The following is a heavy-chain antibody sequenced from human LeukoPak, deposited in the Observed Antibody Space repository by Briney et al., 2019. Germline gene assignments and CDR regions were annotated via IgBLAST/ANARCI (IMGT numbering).Heavy chain of an antibody. J-gene: IGHJ6*03. CDR1: GGSISSSSYY. D-gene: IGHD3-3*01. CDR2: IYYSGST. V-gene: IGHV4-39*01. Sequence: PSETLSLTCTVSGGSISSSSYYWGWIRQPPGKGLEWIGSIYYSGSTYYNPSLKSRVTISVDTSKNQFSLKLSSVTAADTAVYYCARSTYYDFWSGYSLLHYYYYMDVWGKGTTVTVSS. CDR3: ARSTYYDFWSGYSLLHYYYYMDV.